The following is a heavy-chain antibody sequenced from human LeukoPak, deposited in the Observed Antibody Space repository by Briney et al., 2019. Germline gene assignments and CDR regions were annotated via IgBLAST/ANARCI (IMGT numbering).Heavy chain of an antibody. CDR1: GFTFSNYA. CDR2: ITDSGGST. CDR3: ANLDLWSGYKGAFDI. D-gene: IGHD3-3*01. J-gene: IGHJ3*02. Sequence: GGSLRLSCAASGFTFSNYAMSWVRQAPGKGLEWVSAITDSGGSTYYADSVKGRFTISRDNSKNTLYLQMNSLRAEDTAVYYCANLDLWSGYKGAFDIWGQGTMVTVSS. V-gene: IGHV3-23*01.